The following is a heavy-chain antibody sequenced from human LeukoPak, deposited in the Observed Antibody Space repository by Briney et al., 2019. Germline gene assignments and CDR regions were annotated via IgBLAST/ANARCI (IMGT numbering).Heavy chain of an antibody. Sequence: ASVKVSCKASGYTFTSYGITWLRQAPGQGLEWMGWISAYNGNTNYAQKVQGRVTMTTDTSTSTAYMELRSLRSDDTAVYYCAGGGYDYLWGSSPDAFDIWGQGTMVTVSS. D-gene: IGHD3-16*01. CDR3: AGGGYDYLWGSSPDAFDI. CDR1: GYTFTSYG. CDR2: ISAYNGNT. V-gene: IGHV1-18*01. J-gene: IGHJ3*02.